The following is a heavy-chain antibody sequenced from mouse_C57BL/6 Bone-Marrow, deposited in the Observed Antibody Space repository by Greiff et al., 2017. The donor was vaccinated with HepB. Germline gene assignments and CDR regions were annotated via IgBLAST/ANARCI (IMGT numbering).Heavy chain of an antibody. CDR3: ARERVVATKDYAMDY. CDR2: ISNLAYSI. D-gene: IGHD1-1*01. CDR1: GFTFSDYG. Sequence: EVQLVESGGGLVQPGGSLKLSCAASGFTFSDYGMAWVRQAPRKGPEWVAFISNLAYSIYYADTVTGRFTISRGNAKHTLYLEMSSLRSEDTAMYYCARERVVATKDYAMDYWGQGTSVTVSS. J-gene: IGHJ4*01. V-gene: IGHV5-15*01.